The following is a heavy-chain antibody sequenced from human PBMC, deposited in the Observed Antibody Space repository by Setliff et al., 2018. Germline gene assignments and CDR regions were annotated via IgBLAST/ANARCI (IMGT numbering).Heavy chain of an antibody. J-gene: IGHJ3*01. CDR1: GYIFTNYW. Sequence: PGESLKISCKASGYIFTNYWIGWVRQMPGKGLDWMGVIDPGDSDTRYSPSFQGQVTISADKSINPAYLQWSSLKASDTAIYYCTRHEDRNKCTSSSCYRENDAFDVWGQGAMVTVSS. CDR3: TRHEDRNKCTSSSCYRENDAFDV. CDR2: IDPGDSDT. V-gene: IGHV5-51*01. D-gene: IGHD2-2*01.